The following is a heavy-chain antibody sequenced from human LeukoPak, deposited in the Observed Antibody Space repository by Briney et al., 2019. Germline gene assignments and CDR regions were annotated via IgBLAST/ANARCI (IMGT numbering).Heavy chain of an antibody. CDR3: AKIVKAAPGLFDY. CDR2: LSRSGDST. J-gene: IGHJ4*02. Sequence: HRGSLRLSCAASGFTFSTCAMSWVRPAPAKGLEWVSALSRSGDSTYYADSVKGRVTISRDNPKNTLYLQMNSLRADDTAVYYCAKIVKAAPGLFDYWGQGTLVTVS. V-gene: IGHV3-23*01. D-gene: IGHD6-13*01. CDR1: GFTFSTCA.